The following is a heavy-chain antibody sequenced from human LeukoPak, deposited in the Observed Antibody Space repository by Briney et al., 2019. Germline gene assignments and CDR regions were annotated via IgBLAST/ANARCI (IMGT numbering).Heavy chain of an antibody. Sequence: PSETLSLTCTVSGGSISSSSYYWGWIRQPPGKGLEWIGSIYYSGSTYYNPSLKSRVTISVDTSKNQFSLKLSSVTAADTAVYYCARHDSRGISSPFDYWGQGTLVTVSS. D-gene: IGHD2-2*01. CDR3: ARHDSRGISSPFDY. V-gene: IGHV4-39*01. CDR2: IYYSGST. CDR1: GGSISSSSYY. J-gene: IGHJ4*02.